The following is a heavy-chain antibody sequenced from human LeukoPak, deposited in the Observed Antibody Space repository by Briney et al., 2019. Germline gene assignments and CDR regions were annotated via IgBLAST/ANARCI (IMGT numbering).Heavy chain of an antibody. CDR3: ARGRSGWTEDAFDI. CDR2: INPNSGGT. CDR1: GYTFTGYY. V-gene: IGHV1-2*02. D-gene: IGHD6-19*01. Sequence: GASVEVSCKASGYTFTGYYMHWVRQAPGQGLEWMGWINPNSGGTNYAQKFQGRVTMTRDTSISTAYMELSRLRSDDTAVYYCARGRSGWTEDAFDIWGQGTMATVSS. J-gene: IGHJ3*02.